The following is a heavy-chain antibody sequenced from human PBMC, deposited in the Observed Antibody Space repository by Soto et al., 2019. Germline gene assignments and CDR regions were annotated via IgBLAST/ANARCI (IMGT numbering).Heavy chain of an antibody. Sequence: QVQLQESGPGLVKPSQTLSLTCTVSGGSISSGGYYWSWIRQHPGKGLEWIGSIYYGGSTYYNPSLKSRVTISVDTSKNQFSLKLSSVTAADTAVYYCASSTDCGGDCYFAFDIWGQGTMVTVSS. V-gene: IGHV4-31*03. CDR1: GGSISSGGYY. J-gene: IGHJ3*02. CDR2: IYYGGST. CDR3: ASSTDCGGDCYFAFDI. D-gene: IGHD2-21*02.